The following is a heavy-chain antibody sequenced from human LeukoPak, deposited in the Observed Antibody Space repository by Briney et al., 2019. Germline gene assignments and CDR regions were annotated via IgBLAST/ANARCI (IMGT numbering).Heavy chain of an antibody. J-gene: IGHJ3*02. V-gene: IGHV3-21*01. Sequence: GGSLRLSCAASGFTFSSYSMNWVRQAPGKGLEWVSSISSSSSYIYYADSVKGRFTISRDNAKNSLYLQMNSLRAEDTAVYYCARGSGRDFWSGYYADAFDIWGQGTMVTVSS. D-gene: IGHD3-3*01. CDR1: GFTFSSYS. CDR3: ARGSGRDFWSGYYADAFDI. CDR2: ISSSSSYI.